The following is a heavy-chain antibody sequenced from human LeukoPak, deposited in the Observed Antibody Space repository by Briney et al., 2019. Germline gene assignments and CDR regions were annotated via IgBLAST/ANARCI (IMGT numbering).Heavy chain of an antibody. CDR1: GFTFSNYA. J-gene: IGHJ6*02. Sequence: GGSLRLSCAASGFTFSNYAMNWVRQAPGRGLEWVSAISGSGGSTYYADSVKGRFTISRDNSKNTLYLQMNSLRAEDTAGYYCARLRYGYFDSNMDVWGQGTTVTVTS. CDR3: ARLRYGYFDSNMDV. V-gene: IGHV3-23*01. CDR2: ISGSGGST. D-gene: IGHD3-9*01.